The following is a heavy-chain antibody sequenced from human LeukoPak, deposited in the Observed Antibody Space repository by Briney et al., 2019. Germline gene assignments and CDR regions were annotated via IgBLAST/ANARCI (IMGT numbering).Heavy chain of an antibody. CDR2: ISYDGSNK. D-gene: IGHD3-10*01. CDR3: ARDNGEANFDY. CDR1: GFTFSSYA. J-gene: IGHJ4*02. V-gene: IGHV3-30-3*01. Sequence: GGSLRLSCAASGFTFSSYAMHWVRQAPGKGLEWVAVISYDGSNKYYADSVKGRFTISRDNSKNTLYLQMNSLRAEDTAVYYCARDNGEANFDYWGQGTLVTVSS.